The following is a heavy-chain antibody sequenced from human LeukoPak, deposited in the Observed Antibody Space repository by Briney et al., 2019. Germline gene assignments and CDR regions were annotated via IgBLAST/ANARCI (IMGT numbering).Heavy chain of an antibody. CDR2: ISSSSSYI. CDR1: GFTFSSYS. J-gene: IGHJ4*02. V-gene: IGHV3-21*01. CDR3: ARAPKWELRPY. Sequence: PGGSLRLSCAASGFTFSSYSMNWVRQAPGKGLEGVSSISSSSSYIYYADSVKGRFTISRDNAKNSLYLQMSSLRAEDTAVYYCARAPKWELRPYWGQGTLVTVSS. D-gene: IGHD1-26*01.